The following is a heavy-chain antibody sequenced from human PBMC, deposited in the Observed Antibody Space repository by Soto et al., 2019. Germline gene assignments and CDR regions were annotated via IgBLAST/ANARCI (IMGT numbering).Heavy chain of an antibody. CDR1: GFPFSSYG. CDR2: IWYDGSNK. CDR3: ARDTARAMVRIYYGMDV. J-gene: IGHJ6*02. V-gene: IGHV3-33*01. Sequence: PGGSLRLSCAASGFPFSSYGMHWVRQDPGKGLEWVAVIWYDGSNKYYADSVKGRFTISRDNSKNTLYLQMNSLRAEDTAVYYCARDTARAMVRIYYGMDVWGQGTTVTVSS. D-gene: IGHD5-18*01.